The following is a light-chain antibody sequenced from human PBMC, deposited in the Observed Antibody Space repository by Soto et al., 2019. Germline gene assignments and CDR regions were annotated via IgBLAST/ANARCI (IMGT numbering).Light chain of an antibody. CDR2: DAS. V-gene: IGKV3-11*01. J-gene: IGKJ4*01. CDR3: QQRSKWPVT. Sequence: VVLTQSPATLSLSPGERATLSCRASQSISEFLAWYQQKPGQAPWLLIYDASNRATGTPARFSGSGSGTDFTLTISSLEAEDFALYYCQQRSKWPVTFGGGTKVEIK. CDR1: QSISEF.